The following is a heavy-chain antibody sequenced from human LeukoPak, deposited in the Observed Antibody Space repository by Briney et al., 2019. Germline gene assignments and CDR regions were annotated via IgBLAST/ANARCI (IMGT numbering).Heavy chain of an antibody. CDR2: ISYDGSNK. V-gene: IGHV3-30-3*01. CDR3: TKGGSGWYFDL. D-gene: IGHD3-10*01. CDR1: GFTFSSYA. Sequence: PGRSLRLSCAASGFTFSSYAMHWVRQAPGKGLEWVAVISYDGSNKYYADSVKGRFTISRDNSKNTLYLQMNSLTTEDTAVYYCTKGGSGWYFDLWGRGALVTVSS. J-gene: IGHJ2*01.